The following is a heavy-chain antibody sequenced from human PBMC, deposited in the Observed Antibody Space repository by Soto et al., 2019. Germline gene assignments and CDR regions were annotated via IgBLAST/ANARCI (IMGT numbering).Heavy chain of an antibody. CDR3: ARGGGIVVVPAAIGNWFDP. J-gene: IGHJ5*02. V-gene: IGHV4-59*01. CDR2: IYYSGST. Sequence: LSLTCTVSGGSISSYYWSWIRQPPGKGLEWIGYIYYSGSTNYNPSLKSRVTISVDTSKNQFSLRLSSVTAADTAVYYRARGGGIVVVPAAIGNWFDPWGQGTLVTVSS. D-gene: IGHD2-2*01. CDR1: GGSISSYY.